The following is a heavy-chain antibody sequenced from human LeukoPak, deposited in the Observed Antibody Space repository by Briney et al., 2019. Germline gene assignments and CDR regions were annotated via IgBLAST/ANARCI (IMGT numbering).Heavy chain of an antibody. CDR3: ARLESNIVVVPA. V-gene: IGHV3-21*01. Sequence: GGSLRLSCAASGFTFSIYDMNWVRQAPGKGLEWVSSISSSSYIYYADSVKGRFTISRDNAKNSLYLQMNSLRAEDTAVYYCARLESNIVVVPAWGQGTLVTVSS. D-gene: IGHD2-2*01. J-gene: IGHJ1*01. CDR2: ISSSSYI. CDR1: GFTFSIYD.